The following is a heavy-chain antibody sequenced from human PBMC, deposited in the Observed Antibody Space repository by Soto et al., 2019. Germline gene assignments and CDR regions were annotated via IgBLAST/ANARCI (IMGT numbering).Heavy chain of an antibody. CDR3: ARESRSNAYYYYYGMDV. CDR2: INPDNGNT. Sequence: ASVKVSCKASGYTFTRYTMNWVRQAPGQRLEWMGWINPDNGNTKSSQKFQDRVIITRDTSASTVYMELSSLRSEDTAVYYCARESRSNAYYYYYGMDVWGQGTTVTVSS. V-gene: IGHV1-3*01. D-gene: IGHD4-4*01. CDR1: GYTFTRYT. J-gene: IGHJ6*02.